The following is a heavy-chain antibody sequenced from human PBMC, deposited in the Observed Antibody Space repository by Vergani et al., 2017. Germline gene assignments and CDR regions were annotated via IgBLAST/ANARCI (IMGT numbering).Heavy chain of an antibody. D-gene: IGHD3-3*01. CDR1: GFTFSSYD. CDR3: ANIRGTYYDLWSGKSWFDP. J-gene: IGHJ5*02. CDR2: ISGSGGTT. V-gene: IGHV3-23*04. Sequence: EVQLVESGGGLVQPGRSLRLSCAASGFTFSSYDMSWVRQAPGKGLEWVSAISGSGGTTYYADSVKGRFTISRDNSKNTLYLQMNSLRDEDTAVYYCANIRGTYYDLWSGKSWFDPWGQGTLVTVSS.